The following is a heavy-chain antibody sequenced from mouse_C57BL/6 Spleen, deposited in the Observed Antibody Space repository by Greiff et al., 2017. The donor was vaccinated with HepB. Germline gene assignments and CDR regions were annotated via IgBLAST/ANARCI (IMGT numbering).Heavy chain of an antibody. V-gene: IGHV1-82*01. CDR2: IYPGDGDT. CDR3: ARWAYYGNYVRYFDV. D-gene: IGHD2-10*01. Sequence: VQLQQSGPELVKPGASVKISCKASGYAFSSSWMNWVKQRPGKGLEWIGRIYPGDGDTNYNGKFKGKATLTADKSSSTAYMQLSSLTSEDSAVYFCARWAYYGNYVRYFDVWGTGTTVTVSS. CDR1: GYAFSSSW. J-gene: IGHJ1*03.